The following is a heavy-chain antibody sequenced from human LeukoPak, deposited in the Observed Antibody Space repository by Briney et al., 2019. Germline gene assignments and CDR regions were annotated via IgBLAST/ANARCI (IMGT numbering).Heavy chain of an antibody. V-gene: IGHV1-2*02. Sequence: ASVKVSCKTSGYTFTDYYIHWVRQAPGQGLEWMGWINPNSGDTVYAQNFQGRVTMTRDTSTSTAYMELSRLRSDDTAVYYCARAWLRLNPYFDYWGQGTLVTVSS. CDR2: INPNSGDT. CDR1: GYTFTDYY. D-gene: IGHD5-12*01. CDR3: ARAWLRLNPYFDY. J-gene: IGHJ4*02.